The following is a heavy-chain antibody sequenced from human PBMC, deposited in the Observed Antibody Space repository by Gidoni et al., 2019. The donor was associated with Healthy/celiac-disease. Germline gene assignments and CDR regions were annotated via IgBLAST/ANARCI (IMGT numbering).Heavy chain of an antibody. CDR1: GFTFSSYG. D-gene: IGHD6-13*01. Sequence: QVQLVESGGGVVQPGRSLGLSCAASGFTFSSYGMHWVRQAPGKGLEWVAVISYDGSNKYYADSVKGRFTISRDNSKNTLYLQMNSLRAEDTAVYYCAKDGSSSWYYFDYWGQGTLVTVSS. V-gene: IGHV3-30*18. CDR3: AKDGSSSWYYFDY. J-gene: IGHJ4*02. CDR2: ISYDGSNK.